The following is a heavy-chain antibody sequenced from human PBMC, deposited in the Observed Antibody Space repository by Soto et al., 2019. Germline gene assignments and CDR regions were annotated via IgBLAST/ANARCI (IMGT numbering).Heavy chain of an antibody. D-gene: IGHD3-3*01. J-gene: IGHJ6*02. CDR3: ARDASYYSLWSGYYPSRNGMDV. CDR1: GFTFSSFG. Sequence: QVQVVESGGGVVQPGRSLRLSCAASGFTFSSFGMHWVRQAPGKGLEWVSLIWYDGSKKSYGDSVKGRFTISRDNSRNTVYLQMNSLRADDTAVYYCARDASYYSLWSGYYPSRNGMDVWDQGTTVNVSS. V-gene: IGHV3-33*01. CDR2: IWYDGSKK.